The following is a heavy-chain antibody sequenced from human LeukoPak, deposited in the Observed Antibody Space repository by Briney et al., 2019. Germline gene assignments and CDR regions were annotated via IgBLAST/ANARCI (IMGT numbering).Heavy chain of an antibody. D-gene: IGHD1-26*01. CDR2: VYYSGST. V-gene: IGHV4-39*07. CDR1: GGSISSSSYY. CDR3: ARVRRGSYSFDY. Sequence: SETLSLTCTVSGGSISSSSYYCVWIRQPPGKGLEWIGSVYYSGSTYYNPSLKSRVTISVDTSKSQFSLKLSSVTAADTAVYYCARVRRGSYSFDYWGQGTLVTVSS. J-gene: IGHJ4*02.